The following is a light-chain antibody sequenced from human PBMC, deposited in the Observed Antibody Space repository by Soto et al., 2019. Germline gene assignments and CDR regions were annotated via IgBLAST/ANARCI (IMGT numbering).Light chain of an antibody. CDR3: QQYNNWPPWT. V-gene: IGKV3-15*01. Sequence: ILMTQSPATLSVSPGERATLSCRASQSVSNNLAWDQQQPGQAPRLLIYDASTRATGIPARFSGSGSGTEFTLTITDLQSEDFAVYYCQQYNNWPPWTFGQGTKVEIK. CDR1: QSVSNN. J-gene: IGKJ1*01. CDR2: DAS.